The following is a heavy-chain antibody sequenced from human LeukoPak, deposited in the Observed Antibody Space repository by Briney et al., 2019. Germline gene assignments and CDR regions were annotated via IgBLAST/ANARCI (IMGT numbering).Heavy chain of an antibody. CDR2: ISAYNGNT. D-gene: IGHD6-13*01. J-gene: IGHJ1*01. V-gene: IGHV1-18*01. CDR3: ARDGYSSSWYGTDREYFQH. CDR1: GYTFTSYG. Sequence: ASVKVSCKASGYTFTSYGISWVRQAPGQGLEWMGWISAYNGNTNYAQKLQGRVTMTTDTSTSTAYMELRSLRSDDTAVYYRARDGYSSSWYGTDREYFQHWGQGTLVTVSS.